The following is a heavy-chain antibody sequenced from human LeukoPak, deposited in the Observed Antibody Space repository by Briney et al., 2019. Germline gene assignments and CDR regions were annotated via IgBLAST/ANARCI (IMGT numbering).Heavy chain of an antibody. J-gene: IGHJ6*02. D-gene: IGHD4-17*01. V-gene: IGHV4-34*01. CDR2: INHSGST. Sequence: SETLSLTCAVYGGSFSGYYWSWIRQPPGKGLEWIGEINHSGSTNYNPSLKSRVTISVDTSKNQFSLKLSSVTAADTAVYYCTRSPTTVTTDSLYYYSYGMDVWGQGTTVTVSS. CDR1: GGSFSGYY. CDR3: TRSPTTVTTDSLYYYSYGMDV.